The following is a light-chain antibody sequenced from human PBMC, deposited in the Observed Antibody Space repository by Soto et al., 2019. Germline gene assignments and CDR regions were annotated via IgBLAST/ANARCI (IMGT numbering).Light chain of an antibody. CDR3: QQANSFPIT. J-gene: IGKJ5*01. Sequence: EIRITQSPSSVSASVLYRVTITCRASQGISTWLAWYQQKAGKAPNLLIYGASNLHSGVPSRFSGSGSGTNFTLTISSLQPEDFATYYCQQANSFPITFGQGTRLENK. CDR2: GAS. CDR1: QGISTW. V-gene: IGKV1-12*01.